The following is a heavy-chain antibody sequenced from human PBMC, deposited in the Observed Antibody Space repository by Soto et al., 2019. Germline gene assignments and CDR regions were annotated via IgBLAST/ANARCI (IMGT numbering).Heavy chain of an antibody. Sequence: SETLSLTCTVSGGSISSGGYYWSWIRQHPGKGLEWIGYIYYSGSTYYNPSLMSRVTISVDTSKNQFSLKLSSVTAADTAVYYSAKGRRFTAMVTSWFDPWDQGTLVTVSS. CDR1: GGSISSGGYY. J-gene: IGHJ5*02. V-gene: IGHV4-31*03. D-gene: IGHD5-18*01. CDR2: IYYSGST. CDR3: AKGRRFTAMVTSWFDP.